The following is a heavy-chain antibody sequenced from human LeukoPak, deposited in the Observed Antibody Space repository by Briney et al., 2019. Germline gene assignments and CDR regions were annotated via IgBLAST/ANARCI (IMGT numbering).Heavy chain of an antibody. CDR3: ARDRASGSEVDY. CDR1: GGSISSGGYY. V-gene: IGHV4-31*03. CDR2: IYYSGST. Sequence: TSETLSLTCTVSGGSISSGGYYWSWIRQHPGKGLEWIGYIYYSGSTYYNPSLKSRVTISVDTSKNQFSLKLSSVTAADTAVYYCARDRASGSEVDYWGQGTLVTVSS. J-gene: IGHJ4*02. D-gene: IGHD3-10*01.